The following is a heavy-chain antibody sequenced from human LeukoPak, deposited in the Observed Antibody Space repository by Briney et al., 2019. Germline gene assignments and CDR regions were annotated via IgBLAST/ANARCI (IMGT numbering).Heavy chain of an antibody. J-gene: IGHJ4*02. CDR3: ARDPELRGYSFFDY. CDR1: GFTLSSYW. D-gene: IGHD1-14*01. V-gene: IGHV3-74*01. CDR2: INSDGSRT. Sequence: GGSLRLSCAASGFTLSSYWMHWVRQAPGKGLVWVSRINSDGSRTSYADSVKGRFTISRDNAKNTLYLQMNSLRAEDTAVYYCARDPELRGYSFFDYWGQGTLATVSS.